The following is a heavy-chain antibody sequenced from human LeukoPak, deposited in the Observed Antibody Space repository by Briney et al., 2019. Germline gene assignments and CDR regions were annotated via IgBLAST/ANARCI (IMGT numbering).Heavy chain of an antibody. D-gene: IGHD2-2*01. J-gene: IGHJ4*02. CDR2: INPISGGT. CDR1: GFTFTSFG. V-gene: IGHV1-2*02. CDR3: AREAPLHYCHTTSCPLDS. Sequence: ASVKVSCKASGFTFTSFGFSWVRQAPGQGLEWMAWINPISGGTNYAQNFQGRVTLTRDTSITTAYMELRSLKSDDTAVYYCAREAPLHYCHTTSCPLDSWGQGTLSTVSS.